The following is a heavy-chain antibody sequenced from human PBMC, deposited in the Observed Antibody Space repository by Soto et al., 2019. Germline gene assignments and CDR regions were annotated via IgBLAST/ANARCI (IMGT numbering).Heavy chain of an antibody. V-gene: IGHV1-69*13. CDR3: ARDRGYSGYAADY. J-gene: IGHJ4*02. CDR1: GGTFSSYA. D-gene: IGHD5-12*01. CDR2: IIPIFGTA. Sequence: GASVKVSCKASGGTFSSYAISWVRQAPGQGLEWMGGIIPIFGTANYAQKFQGRVTITADESTSTAYMELSSLRSEDTAVYYCARDRGYSGYAADYWGQGTLVTVSS.